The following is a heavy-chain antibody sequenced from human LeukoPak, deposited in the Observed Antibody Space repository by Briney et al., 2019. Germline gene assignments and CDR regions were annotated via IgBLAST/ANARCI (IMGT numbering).Heavy chain of an antibody. V-gene: IGHV4-59*07. CDR1: GGSISSYY. CDR3: ARGGARPGNYYYGMDV. Sequence: PSDPLFLTCTVSGGSISSYYWSWIRQPPGKGLEWIGYIYYSGSTNYNPSLKSRVTISVDTSKNQFSLKLSSVTAADTAVYYCARGGARPGNYYYGMDVWGQGTTVAVCS. CDR2: IYYSGST. J-gene: IGHJ6*01. D-gene: IGHD4-17*01.